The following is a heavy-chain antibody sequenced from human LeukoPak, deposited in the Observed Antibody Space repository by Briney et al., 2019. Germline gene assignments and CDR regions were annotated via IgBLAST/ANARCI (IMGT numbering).Heavy chain of an antibody. J-gene: IGHJ4*02. Sequence: GGSLRLSCAASGFTFSSYGMHWVRQAPGKGLEWVAFIRYDGSNKYYADSVKGRFTTSRDNSKNTLYLQMNSLRAEDTAVYYCAKDLRGIAAAGRNFFDYWGQGTLVTVSS. CDR3: AKDLRGIAAAGRNFFDY. CDR1: GFTFSSYG. D-gene: IGHD6-13*01. CDR2: IRYDGSNK. V-gene: IGHV3-30*02.